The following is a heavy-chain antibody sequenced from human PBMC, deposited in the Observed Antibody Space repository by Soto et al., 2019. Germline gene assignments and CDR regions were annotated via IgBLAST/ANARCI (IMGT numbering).Heavy chain of an antibody. CDR1: GDSISTFY. V-gene: IGHV4-59*01. CDR3: ARGRTVRNYADDSSNYFYFFDY. J-gene: IGHJ4*02. CDR2: VYYTGST. D-gene: IGHD3-22*01. Sequence: PSETLSLTCTVSGDSISTFYWGWMRQSPGKELEWIGYVYYTGSTNYNPSLKSRVTISVDRSKNQCSLKLSSANAADTAVYYCARGRTVRNYADDSSNYFYFFDYGGQGPQVTVS.